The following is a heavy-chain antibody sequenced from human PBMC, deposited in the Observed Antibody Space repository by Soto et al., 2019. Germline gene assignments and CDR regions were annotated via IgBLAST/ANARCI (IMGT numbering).Heavy chain of an antibody. J-gene: IGHJ3*02. D-gene: IGHD1-26*01. CDR2: INPSGGST. CDR1: GYTFTSYY. CDR3: ARARTGVGATRSAFDI. Sequence: SVKVSCKASGYTFTSYYMHWVRQAPGQGLEWMGIINPSGGSTSYAQKFQGRVTMTRDTSTSTVYMELSSLRSEDTAVYYCARARTGVGATRSAFDIWGQGTMVTVSS. V-gene: IGHV1-46*01.